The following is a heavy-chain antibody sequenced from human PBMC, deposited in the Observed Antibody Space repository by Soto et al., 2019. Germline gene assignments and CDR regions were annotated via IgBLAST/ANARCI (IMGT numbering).Heavy chain of an antibody. J-gene: IGHJ5*02. CDR3: AGHGGQWLNWFDP. Sequence: EVQLVESGGGLVQPGGSLRLSCAASGFTFSSYDMNWVRQAPGKGLEWDSYISSSSSTIYYADSVKGRFTISRDNAKNSLYLQMNSLRAEDTAVYYCAGHGGQWLNWFDPWGQGILVTVSS. D-gene: IGHD6-19*01. CDR1: GFTFSSYD. V-gene: IGHV3-48*01. CDR2: ISSSSSTI.